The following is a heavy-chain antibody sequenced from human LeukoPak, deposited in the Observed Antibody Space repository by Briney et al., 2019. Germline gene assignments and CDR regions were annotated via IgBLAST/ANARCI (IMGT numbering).Heavy chain of an antibody. J-gene: IGHJ4*02. CDR3: ARHGNYNFGD. CDR2: IMQDGSAK. V-gene: IGHV3-7*05. Sequence: GGSLRLSCAASGFTFSSYWMSWVRQAPGKGLEWVANIMQDGSAKYYVDSVKVRFTISRDNSKNSLYLQMNSLRAEDTAVYYCARHGNYNFGDWGQGILVTVSS. CDR1: GFTFSSYW. D-gene: IGHD5-24*01.